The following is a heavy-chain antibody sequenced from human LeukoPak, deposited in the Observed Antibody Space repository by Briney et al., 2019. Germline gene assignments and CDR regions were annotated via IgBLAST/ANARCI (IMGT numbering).Heavy chain of an antibody. J-gene: IGHJ6*02. CDR1: GGSISSYY. Sequence: SETLSLTCTVSGGSISSYYWSWIRQPPRKGLEWIGYIYYSGSTNYNPSLKSRVTISVDTSKNQFSLRLSSVTAADTAVYYCARVPPGLVIPEWLYGMDVWGQGTTVTVSS. V-gene: IGHV4-59*01. CDR3: ARVPPGLVIPEWLYGMDV. D-gene: IGHD3/OR15-3a*01. CDR2: IYYSGST.